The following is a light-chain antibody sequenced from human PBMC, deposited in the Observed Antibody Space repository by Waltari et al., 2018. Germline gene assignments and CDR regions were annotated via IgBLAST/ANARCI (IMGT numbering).Light chain of an antibody. CDR2: DVS. J-gene: IGLJ2*01. CDR3: CSYAGRYTLV. CDR1: SIDVRGSNY. V-gene: IGLV2-11*01. Sequence: QSALTQPRPVPGSPGQSVTIPCTRTSIDVRGSNYVSWYQQHPGKAPKLMIYDVSKRPSGVPDRFSGSKSGNTASLTISGLQTEDEADYSCCSYAGRYTLVFGGGTKLTVL.